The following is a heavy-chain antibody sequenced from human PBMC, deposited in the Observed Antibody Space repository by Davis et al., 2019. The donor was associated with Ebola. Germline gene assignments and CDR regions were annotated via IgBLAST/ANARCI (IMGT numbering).Heavy chain of an antibody. D-gene: IGHD6-19*01. Sequence: GESLKISCAASGFTFSTYSMNWVRQAPGEGLEWVSYISGSSSTIYYADSVKGRFTISRDNSKNTVFLQMSNLKVEDTAVYYCAREGYSSGRAGTFDIWGQGTLVTVSS. CDR2: ISGSSSTI. CDR3: AREGYSSGRAGTFDI. J-gene: IGHJ3*02. V-gene: IGHV3-48*01. CDR1: GFTFSTYS.